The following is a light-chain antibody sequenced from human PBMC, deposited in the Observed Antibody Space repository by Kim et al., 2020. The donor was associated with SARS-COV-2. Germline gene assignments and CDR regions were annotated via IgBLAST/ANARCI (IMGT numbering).Light chain of an antibody. J-gene: IGLJ1*01. V-gene: IGLV2-14*03. CDR1: SSDVGGYNY. CDR2: DVS. Sequence: GQSITISCTGTSSDVGGYNYVSWYQEHPGKAPKLMIYDVSNRPAGVSNRFSGSKSGNTASLTISGLQAEDEADYYCSSYTSSSTLVFGTGTKVTVL. CDR3: SSYTSSSTLV.